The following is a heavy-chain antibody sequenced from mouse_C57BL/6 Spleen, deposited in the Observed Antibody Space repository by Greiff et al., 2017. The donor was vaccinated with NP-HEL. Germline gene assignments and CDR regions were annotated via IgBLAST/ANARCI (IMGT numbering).Heavy chain of an antibody. V-gene: IGHV1-80*01. CDR3: ARGYYGSSYRYFDV. D-gene: IGHD1-1*01. Sequence: VQLPQSGAELVKPGASVKISCKASGYAFSSYWMNWVKQRPGKGLEWIGQIYPGDGDTNYNGKFKGKATLTADKSSSTAYMQLSSLTSEDSAVYFCARGYYGSSYRYFDVWGTGTTVTVSS. CDR2: IYPGDGDT. J-gene: IGHJ1*03. CDR1: GYAFSSYW.